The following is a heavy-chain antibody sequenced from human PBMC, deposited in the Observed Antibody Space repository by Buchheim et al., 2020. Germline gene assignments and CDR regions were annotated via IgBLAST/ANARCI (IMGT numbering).Heavy chain of an antibody. CDR3: AAEGAISGTFYVDNYFQL. CDR1: GLTFRHYN. J-gene: IGHJ4*02. CDR2: VSSDGNDQ. Sequence: QVKLVASGGGVVQPGKSLRLSCASSGLTFRHYNMHWVRQAPGKGLEWVSMVSSDGNDQNYGHPVKGRFIISRDNSRRTVFLYMNDLRPEDTAIYYCAAEGAISGTFYVDNYFQLWGLGTL. D-gene: IGHD2/OR15-2a*01. V-gene: IGHV3-30*03.